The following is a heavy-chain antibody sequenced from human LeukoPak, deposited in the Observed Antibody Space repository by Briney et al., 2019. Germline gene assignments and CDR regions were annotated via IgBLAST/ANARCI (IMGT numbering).Heavy chain of an antibody. CDR2: INTNTGNP. CDR1: GYTFTSYA. J-gene: IGHJ4*02. Sequence: ASVKVSCKASGYTFTSYAMNWVRQAPGQGLEWMGWINTNTGNPTYAQGFTGRFVFSLDTSVSTAYLQISSLKAEDTVVYYCAVDYDILTGSHGSDYWGQGTLVTVSS. CDR3: AVDYDILTGSHGSDY. D-gene: IGHD3-9*01. V-gene: IGHV7-4-1*02.